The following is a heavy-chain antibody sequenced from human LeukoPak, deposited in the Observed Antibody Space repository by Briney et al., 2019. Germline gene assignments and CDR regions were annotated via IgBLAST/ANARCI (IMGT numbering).Heavy chain of an antibody. CDR3: LPRIFGVVIDDC. Sequence: GGSLRLSCAASGFAFSNCAMGWDRQAPGKGLEWVSAISGSGGNTYYEDSVKGRFTISRDNSKGTLYLLMNSLRAEDTAVYYCLPRIFGVVIDDCWGQGTLVTVSS. J-gene: IGHJ4*02. V-gene: IGHV3-23*01. D-gene: IGHD3-3*01. CDR2: ISGSGGNT. CDR1: GFAFSNCA.